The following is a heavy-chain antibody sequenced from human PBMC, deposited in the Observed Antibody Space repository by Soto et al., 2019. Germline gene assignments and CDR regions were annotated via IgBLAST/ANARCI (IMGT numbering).Heavy chain of an antibody. V-gene: IGHV3-66*01. CDR1: GFTVSSNY. CDR2: IYSGGST. D-gene: IGHD2-21*01. CDR3: ARVGLQNAIHY. J-gene: IGHJ4*02. Sequence: GGSLRLSCAASGFTVSSNYMSWVRQAPGKGLEWVSVIYSGGSTYYTDSVKGRFTISRDNSKNTLYLQMNSLRAEDTAVYYCARVGLQNAIHYWGQGTLVTVSS.